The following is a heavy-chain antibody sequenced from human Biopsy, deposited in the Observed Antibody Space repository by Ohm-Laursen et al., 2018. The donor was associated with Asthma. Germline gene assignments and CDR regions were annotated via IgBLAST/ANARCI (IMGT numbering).Heavy chain of an antibody. CDR3: ARKAGSCISRTCYSLDF. J-gene: IGHJ4*02. CDR1: GGTFNTYV. CDR2: INSVFGTT. V-gene: IGHV1-69*13. Sequence: SVKVSCKPLGGTFNTYVIGWVRQAPGQGLEWMGGINSVFGTTTYPQKFQDRVTITADDSTSTVYMELSSLRSEDTAMYYCARKAGSCISRTCYSLDFWGQGTLVTVSS. D-gene: IGHD2-2*01.